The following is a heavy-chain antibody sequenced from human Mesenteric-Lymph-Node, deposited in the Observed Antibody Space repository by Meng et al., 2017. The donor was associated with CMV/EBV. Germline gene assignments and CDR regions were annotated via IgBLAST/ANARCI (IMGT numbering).Heavy chain of an antibody. J-gene: IGHJ3*02. V-gene: IGHV3-48*03. Sequence: GGSLRLSFAASGFTFISYEMNWVRQAPGKGLEWVSYISSSGSTIYSADSVKGRFTISRDNAKNSLYRQMNSLRAEDTAVYYCVGYCSSTRIRNAFDIWGQGTMVTVSS. CDR3: VGYCSSTRIRNAFDI. CDR2: ISSSGSTI. D-gene: IGHD2-2*03. CDR1: GFTFISYE.